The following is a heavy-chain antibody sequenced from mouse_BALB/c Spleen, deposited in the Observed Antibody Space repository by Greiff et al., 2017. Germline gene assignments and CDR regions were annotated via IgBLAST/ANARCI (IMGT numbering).Heavy chain of an antibody. V-gene: IGHV3-2*02. J-gene: IGHJ4*01. Sequence: EVQLQESGPGLVKPSQSLSLTCTVTGYSITSDYAWNWIRQFPGNKLEWMGYISYSGSTSYNPSLKSRNSITRDTSKNQFYLQLNSVTTEDTATYYCARRYDVGAMDYWGQGTSVTVSA. CDR3: ARRYDVGAMDY. D-gene: IGHD2-14*01. CDR1: GYSITSDYA. CDR2: ISYSGST.